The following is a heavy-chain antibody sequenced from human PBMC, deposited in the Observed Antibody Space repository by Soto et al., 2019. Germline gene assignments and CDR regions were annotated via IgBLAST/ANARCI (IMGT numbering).Heavy chain of an antibody. CDR2: IYPADSVT. Sequence: GESLKISCKGSGYSFTSYWIGWVRQMPGKGLEWMGIIYPADSVTRYSPSFQGQVTISADKSITTAYLQWSSLKASDTAIYYCARHSFYTSGSYYVDYWGQGALVTVSS. J-gene: IGHJ4*02. CDR3: ARHSFYTSGSYYVDY. V-gene: IGHV5-51*01. CDR1: GYSFTSYW. D-gene: IGHD3-10*01.